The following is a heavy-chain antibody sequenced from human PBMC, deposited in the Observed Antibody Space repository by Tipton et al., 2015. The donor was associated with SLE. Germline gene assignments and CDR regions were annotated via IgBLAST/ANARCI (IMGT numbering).Heavy chain of an antibody. J-gene: IGHJ6*02. CDR1: GGSISSGDYY. D-gene: IGHD5-18*01. CDR3: ARGHTAMVGSLYYYGMDV. Sequence: LRLSCTVSGGSISSGDYYWSWIRQPPGKGLEWIGYIYYSGSTNYNPSLKSRVTISVDTSKNQFSLKLSSVTAADTAVYYCARGHTAMVGSLYYYGMDVWGQGTTVTVSS. V-gene: IGHV4-61*08. CDR2: IYYSGST.